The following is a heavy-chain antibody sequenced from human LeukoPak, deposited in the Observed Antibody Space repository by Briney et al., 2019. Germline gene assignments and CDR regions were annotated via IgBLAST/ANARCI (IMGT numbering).Heavy chain of an antibody. V-gene: IGHV1-24*01. J-gene: IGHJ5*02. D-gene: IGHD3-9*01. Sequence: ASVTVSCKVSGYTLTELSMHWVRQAPGRGLEWMGGFDPEDGETIYAQKFQGRVTMTEDTSTDTAYMELGSLRSEDTAVYYCATSRPEYHYDILTGYHYRNWFDPWGQGTLVTVSS. CDR3: ATSRPEYHYDILTGYHYRNWFDP. CDR1: GYTLTELS. CDR2: FDPEDGET.